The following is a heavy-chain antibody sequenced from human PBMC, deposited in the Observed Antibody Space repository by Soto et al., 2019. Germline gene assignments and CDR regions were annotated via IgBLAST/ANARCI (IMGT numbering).Heavy chain of an antibody. D-gene: IGHD6-19*01. V-gene: IGHV3-11*01. Sequence: QVQLVESGGGLVKPGGSLRLSCAASGFTFSAYYMSWIRQAPGKGLEWISYISSSGDTGNYADSVKGRFTVSRDTAKNSLSLQMDSLRAEDTAVYYCARERGAVVGQYFDYWGQGTLVTVSS. CDR3: ARERGAVVGQYFDY. CDR1: GFTFSAYY. J-gene: IGHJ4*02. CDR2: ISSSGDTG.